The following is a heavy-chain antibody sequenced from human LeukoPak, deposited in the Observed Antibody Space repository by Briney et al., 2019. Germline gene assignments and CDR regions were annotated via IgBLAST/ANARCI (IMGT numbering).Heavy chain of an antibody. D-gene: IGHD2-2*02. V-gene: IGHV5-51*01. CDR2: IYPGDSDT. CDR3: ARGGYCSSTSCYTVRENYYYYGMDV. CDR1: GYSFTSYW. J-gene: IGHJ6*02. Sequence: GESLKISCKGSGYSFTSYWIGWVRQMPGKGLEWMGIIYPGDSDTRYSPSSKGQVTISADKSISTAYLQWSSLKASDTAMYYCARGGYCSSTSCYTVRENYYYYGMDVWGQGTTVTVSS.